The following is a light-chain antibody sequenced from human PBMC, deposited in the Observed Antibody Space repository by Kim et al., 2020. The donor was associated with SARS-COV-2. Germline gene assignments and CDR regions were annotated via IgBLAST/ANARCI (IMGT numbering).Light chain of an antibody. J-gene: IGLJ2*01. CDR3: KSRDSSGKVV. Sequence: SSELTQDPAVSVALGQTVRITCQGDSLRRYYASWYQQKPGQAPVLVIYGKNNRPSGIPDRFSASSSGNTASLTITGAQAEEEANYYCKSRDSSGKVVFGGGTQRTVL. V-gene: IGLV3-19*01. CDR2: GKN. CDR1: SLRRYY.